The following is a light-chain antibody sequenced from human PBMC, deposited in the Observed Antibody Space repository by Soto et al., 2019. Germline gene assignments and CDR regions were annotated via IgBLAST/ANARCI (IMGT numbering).Light chain of an antibody. V-gene: IGLV2-14*01. CDR2: EVT. Sequence: QSALTQPASVSGSPGQSITISCTGTSSDVGAYIYVSWYQHHPGKAPKVMIYEVTNRPSGVSDRFSGSKSGNTASLTISGLQAEDEADYYCCPYTSSRTYVFGTGTKVTAL. CDR3: CPYTSSRTYV. CDR1: SSDVGAYIY. J-gene: IGLJ1*01.